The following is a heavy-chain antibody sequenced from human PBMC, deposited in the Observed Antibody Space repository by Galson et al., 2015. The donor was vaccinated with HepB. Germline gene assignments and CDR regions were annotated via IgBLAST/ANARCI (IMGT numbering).Heavy chain of an antibody. J-gene: IGHJ4*02. D-gene: IGHD6-19*01. CDR2: ISYDGSNK. CDR3: AKDQQWLGAFDY. V-gene: IGHV3-30*18. Sequence: SLRLSCAASGFTFSSYGMHWVRQAPGKGLEWVAVISYDGSNKYYADSVKGRFTISRDNSKYTLYLQMNSLRAEDTAVYYCAKDQQWLGAFDYWGQGTLVTVSS. CDR1: GFTFSSYG.